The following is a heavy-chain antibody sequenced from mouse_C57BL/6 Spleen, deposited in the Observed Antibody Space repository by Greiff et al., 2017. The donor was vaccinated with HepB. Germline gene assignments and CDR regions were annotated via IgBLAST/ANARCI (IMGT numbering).Heavy chain of an antibody. CDR1: GFTFSDYY. V-gene: IGHV5-16*01. CDR2: INYDGSST. Sequence: EVHLVESEGGLVQPGSSMKLSCTASGFTFSDYYMAWVRQVPEKGLEWVANINYDGSSTYYLDSLKSRFIISRDNAKNILYLQMSSLKSEDTATYYCARVEGTGSLFAYWGQGTLVTVSA. J-gene: IGHJ3*01. CDR3: ARVEGTGSLFAY. D-gene: IGHD4-1*01.